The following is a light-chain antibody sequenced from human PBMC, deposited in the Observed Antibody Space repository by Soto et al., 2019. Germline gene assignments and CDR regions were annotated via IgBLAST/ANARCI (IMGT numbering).Light chain of an antibody. CDR3: AAWDARLSGYV. CDR2: RND. CDR1: SSDVGGYNY. J-gene: IGLJ1*01. V-gene: IGLV1-47*01. Sequence: QSVLTQPPSASGSPGQSVTISCTGTSSDVGGYNYAFWYQQLPGTAPKLLIYRNDQRPPGVPDRFSGSKSGTSASLAISGLRSEDEADYYCAAWDARLSGYVFGTGTKVTVL.